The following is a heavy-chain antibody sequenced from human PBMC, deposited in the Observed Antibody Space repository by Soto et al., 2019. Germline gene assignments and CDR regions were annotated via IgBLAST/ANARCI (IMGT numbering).Heavy chain of an antibody. CDR1: GFSLTTSGVG. V-gene: IGHV2-5*02. CDR3: AHRDGFGEFDY. J-gene: IGHJ4*02. Sequence: QITLKESGPTLVKPTQTLTLTCTFSGFSLTTSGVGVGWIRQPPGKALEWLALIYWDDDKRYSPSLKSRLTITKDTSRIQVVLTMTNMEPVDTATYFCAHRDGFGEFDYWGQGTLVTVSS. CDR2: IYWDDDK. D-gene: IGHD3-10*01.